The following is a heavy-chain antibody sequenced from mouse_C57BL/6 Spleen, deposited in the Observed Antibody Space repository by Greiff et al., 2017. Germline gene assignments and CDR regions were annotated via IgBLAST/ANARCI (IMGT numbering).Heavy chain of an antibody. D-gene: IGHD1-1*01. CDR1: GYTFTDYN. CDR2: INPNNGGT. CDR3: ARGIFITTALDV. V-gene: IGHV1-18*01. Sequence: EVQLQQSGPELVKPGASVKIPCKASGYTFTDYNMDWVKQSHGKSLEWIGDINPNNGGTIYNQKFKGKATLTVDKSSSTAYMELRSLTSEDTAVYYCARGIFITTALDVWGTGTTVTVSS. J-gene: IGHJ1*03.